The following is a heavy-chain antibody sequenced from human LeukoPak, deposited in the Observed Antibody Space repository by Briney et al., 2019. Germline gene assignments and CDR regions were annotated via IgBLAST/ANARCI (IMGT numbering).Heavy chain of an antibody. J-gene: IGHJ6*02. CDR2: INSDGSST. CDR1: GFTFSSYW. V-gene: IGHV3-74*01. CDR3: ARDIAAAGHYYYYGMDV. D-gene: IGHD6-13*01. Sequence: PGGSLRLSCAASGFTFSSYWMHWVRQAPGKGLVWVSRINSDGSSTSYADSVKGRFTISRDNAKNTLYLQMNSLRAEDTAVYYCARDIAAAGHYYYYGMDVWGQGTTVTVS.